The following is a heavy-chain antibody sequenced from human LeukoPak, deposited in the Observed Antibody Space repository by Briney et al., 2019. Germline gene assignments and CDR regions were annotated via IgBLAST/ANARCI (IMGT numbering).Heavy chain of an antibody. D-gene: IGHD3-22*01. CDR3: AREVVYYDSSGYYSPDAFDI. CDR1: GFTFSSYS. Sequence: GSLRLSCAASGFTFSSYSMNWVRQTPGQGLEWVSSISSSSSYIYYADSVKGRFTISRDNAKNSLYLQMNSLRAEDTAVYYCAREVVYYDSSGYYSPDAFDIWGQGTMVTVSS. V-gene: IGHV3-21*01. J-gene: IGHJ3*02. CDR2: ISSSSSYI.